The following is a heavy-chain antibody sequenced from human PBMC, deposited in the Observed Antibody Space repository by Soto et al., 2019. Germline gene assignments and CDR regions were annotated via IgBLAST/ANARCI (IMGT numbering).Heavy chain of an antibody. CDR1: GGTFSPYT. J-gene: IGHJ4*02. V-gene: IGHV1-69*08. D-gene: IGHD3-10*01. CDR3: TRDWEITVSTWSFGGF. Sequence: QVQLVQSGAEVKKPGSSVKVSCKASGGTFSPYTINWVRQAPGQGLEWMGRIIPFHGVTNYAQKFQARVTITADKTTSTAQLELSGLRFDDTAMDYCTRDWEITVSTWSFGGFWGRGTLVTVSS. CDR2: IIPFHGVT.